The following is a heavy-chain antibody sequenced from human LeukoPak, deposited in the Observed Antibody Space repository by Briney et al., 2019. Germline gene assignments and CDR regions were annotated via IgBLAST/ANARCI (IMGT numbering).Heavy chain of an antibody. D-gene: IGHD6-13*01. V-gene: IGHV4-39*01. CDR1: GGSISSSSYY. J-gene: IGHJ4*02. CDR2: IYYSGST. Sequence: SETLSLTCTVSGGSISSSSYYWGWIRQPPGKGLEWIGSIYYSGSTYYNPSLKSRVTISVDTSKNQFSLRLSSVTAADTAVYYCAKAHSGSWPYYFDSWGQGTLVTVSS. CDR3: AKAHSGSWPYYFDS.